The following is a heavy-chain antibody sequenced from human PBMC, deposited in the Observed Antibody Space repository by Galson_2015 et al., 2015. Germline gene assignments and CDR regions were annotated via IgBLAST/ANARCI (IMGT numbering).Heavy chain of an antibody. CDR2: IKQDGSEK. CDR3: ARAQIQLWLYYYYGMDV. J-gene: IGHJ6*02. CDR1: GFTFSSYW. Sequence: SLRLSCAASGFTFSSYWMSWVRQAPGKGLEWVANIKQDGSEKYYVDSVKGRFTISRDNSKNTLYLQMNSLRAEDTAVYYCARAQIQLWLYYYYGMDVWGQGTTVTVSS. V-gene: IGHV3-7*01. D-gene: IGHD5-18*01.